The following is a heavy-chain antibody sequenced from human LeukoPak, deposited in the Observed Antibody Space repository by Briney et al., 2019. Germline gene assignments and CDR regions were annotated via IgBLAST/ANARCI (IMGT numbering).Heavy chain of an antibody. CDR2: IYSGGST. CDR1: GFTVSSNY. J-gene: IGHJ4*02. D-gene: IGHD3-22*01. V-gene: IGHV3-66*01. CDR3: ARSTYYYDSSFSFDY. Sequence: GGSLRLSCAASGFTVSSNYMSWVRQAPGKGLEGVSVIYSGGSTYYADSVKGRFTISRDNSKNTLYLQMNSLRAEDTAVYYCARSTYYYDSSFSFDYWGQGTLVTVSS.